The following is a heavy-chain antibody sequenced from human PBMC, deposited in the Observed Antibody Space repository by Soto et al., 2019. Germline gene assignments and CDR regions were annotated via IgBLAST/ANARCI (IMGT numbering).Heavy chain of an antibody. D-gene: IGHD4-17*01. Sequence: EVQLVESGGGLVQPGRSLRLSCAASGFTFDDYAMHWVRQAPGKGLEWVSGISWNSGSIGYADSVKGRFTISRDNAKNSLYLQMNSLRAEDTALYYCAKLHNHDYEDYWGQGTLVTVSS. CDR3: AKLHNHDYEDY. CDR1: GFTFDDYA. CDR2: ISWNSGSI. V-gene: IGHV3-9*01. J-gene: IGHJ4*02.